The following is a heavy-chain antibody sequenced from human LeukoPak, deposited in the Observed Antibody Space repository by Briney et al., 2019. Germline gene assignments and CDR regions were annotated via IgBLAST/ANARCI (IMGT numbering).Heavy chain of an antibody. CDR3: AREGAAAASFDY. CDR2: IKQDGSEK. V-gene: IGHV3-7*01. CDR1: GFTFSSYA. Sequence: GGSLRLSCAASGFTFSSYAMSWARQAPGKGLEWVANIKQDGSEKYYVDSVKGRFTISRDNAKNSLYLQMNSLRAEDTAVYYCAREGAAAASFDYWGQGTLVTVSS. D-gene: IGHD6-13*01. J-gene: IGHJ4*02.